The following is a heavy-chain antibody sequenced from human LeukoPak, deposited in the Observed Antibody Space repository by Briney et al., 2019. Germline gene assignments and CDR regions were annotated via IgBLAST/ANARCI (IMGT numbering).Heavy chain of an antibody. V-gene: IGHV4-61*02. D-gene: IGHD2-21*02. J-gene: IGHJ4*02. Sequence: SETLSLTCTVSGGSLSSGSYYWSWVRQPAGTGLEWIGRIYTSGSTNYNPSLKSRVTISVDTSKNQFSLKLSSVTAADTAVYYCARAVVVTATSVRSDYFDYWGQGTLVTGSS. CDR2: IYTSGST. CDR1: GGSLSSGSYY. CDR3: ARAVVVTATSVRSDYFDY.